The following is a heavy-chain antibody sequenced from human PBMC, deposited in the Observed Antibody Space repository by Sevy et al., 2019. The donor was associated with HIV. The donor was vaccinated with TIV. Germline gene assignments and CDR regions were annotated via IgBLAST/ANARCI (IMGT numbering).Heavy chain of an antibody. D-gene: IGHD2-15*01. V-gene: IGHV3-30*04. Sequence: GGSLRLSCAASGFIFSTYGAHWVRQAPGKGLEWVAVISYDGRNEDYADSVKGRFTISRDNSKNTLFLQMNNLRAEDKAVYYCAGFCSGDSCYSRWDDYWGQGTLVTVSS. CDR2: ISYDGRNE. J-gene: IGHJ4*02. CDR3: AGFCSGDSCYSRWDDY. CDR1: GFIFSTYG.